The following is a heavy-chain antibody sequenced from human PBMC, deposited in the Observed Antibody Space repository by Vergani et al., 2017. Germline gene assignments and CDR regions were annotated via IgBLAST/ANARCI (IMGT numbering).Heavy chain of an antibody. D-gene: IGHD3-3*01. CDR2: IKQDGREK. V-gene: IGHV3-7*01. Sequence: EVQLVESGGGLVQPGGSLRLSCAASGFTFSSYWMSWVRQAPGKGLEWVANIKQDGREKYYVDSVKGRFTISRDNAKNSLYLQMNSLRAEDTAVYYCARVVRFLEWGNTGYYYYYMDVWGKATTVTVSS. J-gene: IGHJ6*03. CDR3: ARVVRFLEWGNTGYYYYYMDV. CDR1: GFTFSSYW.